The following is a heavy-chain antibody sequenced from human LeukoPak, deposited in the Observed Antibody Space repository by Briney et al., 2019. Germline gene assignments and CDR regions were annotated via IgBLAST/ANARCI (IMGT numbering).Heavy chain of an antibody. CDR2: ISWNSGSI. Sequence: GGSLRLSCAASGFTFDDYAMHWVRQAPGKGLEWVSGISWNSGSIGYADSVKGRFTISRDNAKNSLYLQINSLRAEDTALYYCAKDRRARDIGGFDYWGQGTLVTVSS. CDR3: AKDRRARDIGGFDY. D-gene: IGHD2-15*01. CDR1: GFTFDDYA. V-gene: IGHV3-9*01. J-gene: IGHJ4*02.